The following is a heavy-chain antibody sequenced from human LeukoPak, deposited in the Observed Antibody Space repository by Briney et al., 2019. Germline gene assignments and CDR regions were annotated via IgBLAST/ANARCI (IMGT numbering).Heavy chain of an antibody. Sequence: PSETLSLTCAVSGGSINSVDYSWRWIRQPPGKGLEWIGYLYYSGSTYYNPSLKGRVTISGDTSKNHFSLRLTSVTAADTAMYYCARGVRQRGYYVGYYFDYWGQGTLVTVSS. CDR1: GGSINSVDYS. D-gene: IGHD3-22*01. V-gene: IGHV4-30-4*07. J-gene: IGHJ4*02. CDR2: LYYSGST. CDR3: ARGVRQRGYYVGYYFDY.